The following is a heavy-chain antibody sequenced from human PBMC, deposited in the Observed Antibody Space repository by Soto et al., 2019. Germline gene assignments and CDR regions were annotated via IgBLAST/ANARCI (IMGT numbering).Heavy chain of an antibody. CDR1: GFTSSSYA. Sequence: PGGSLRLSCSASGFTSSSYAMHWERQAPGKGLEYVSAISSSGGSTYYADSVKGRFTISRHNSKNTLYLQMSSLRAEDTAVYYCVKDLGEAIFWSGYYKIWYYYGMDVWAQGTSVTVSS. V-gene: IGHV3-64D*06. J-gene: IGHJ6*02. CDR3: VKDLGEAIFWSGYYKIWYYYGMDV. D-gene: IGHD3-3*01. CDR2: ISSSGGST.